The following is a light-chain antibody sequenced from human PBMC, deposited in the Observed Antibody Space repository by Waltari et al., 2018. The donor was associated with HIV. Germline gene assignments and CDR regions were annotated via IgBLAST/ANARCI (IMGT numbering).Light chain of an antibody. V-gene: IGLV2-14*01. CDR3: TSYTPSSTRV. Sequence: QSALTQPASVSGSPGQSITISCSGTSTDIGGYNYVSWYQHHPGKAPKLIIYEVTNRPGGVSNRGSASKSGNTASLTIVGLQAEQEADYYCTSYTPSSTRVFGGGTKLTVL. CDR2: EVT. CDR1: STDIGGYNY. J-gene: IGLJ3*02.